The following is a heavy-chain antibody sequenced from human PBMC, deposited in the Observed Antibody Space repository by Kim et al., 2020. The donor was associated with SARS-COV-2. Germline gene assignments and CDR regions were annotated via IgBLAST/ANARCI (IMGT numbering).Heavy chain of an antibody. D-gene: IGHD2-8*01. CDR2: INPRSGNT. J-gene: IGHJ3*02. V-gene: IGHV1-8*02. Sequence: ASVKVSCKATGYTFTSYDINWVRQAPGQGLEWLGWINPRSGNTGYAQKLQARVTMTSDTSINTAYMELSNLRSEDTAVYYCARGRCTTCFALTIWG. CDR1: GYTFTSYD. CDR3: ARGRCTTCFALTI.